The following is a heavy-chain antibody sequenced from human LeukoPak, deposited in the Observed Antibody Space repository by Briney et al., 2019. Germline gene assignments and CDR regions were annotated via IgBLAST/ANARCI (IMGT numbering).Heavy chain of an antibody. V-gene: IGHV4-39*01. CDR1: GGSISSSSYY. Sequence: SETLSLTGTVSGGSISSSSYYWGWIRQPPGKNLEWIGSIYYSGSTYYNPSLQSPVTISIDTSKNQFSLKLSSVTAADTAVYYCARLYRYYYGLGDYWGRGTLVSVSS. D-gene: IGHD3-10*01. CDR3: ARLYRYYYGLGDY. CDR2: IYYSGST. J-gene: IGHJ4*02.